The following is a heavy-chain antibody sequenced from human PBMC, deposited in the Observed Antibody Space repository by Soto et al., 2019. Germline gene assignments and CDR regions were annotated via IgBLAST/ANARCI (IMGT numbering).Heavy chain of an antibody. CDR2: IYSGGST. CDR1: GFTVSSNY. Sequence: EVQLVESGGGLVQPGGSLRLSCEASGFTVSSNYMSWVRQAPGKGLEWVSVIYSGGSTYYADSVKGRFTISRDNSKNTLYLQMNSLRAEDTAVYYCASVVVVAATDGMDVWGQGTTVTVSS. V-gene: IGHV3-66*01. CDR3: ASVVVVAATDGMDV. D-gene: IGHD2-15*01. J-gene: IGHJ6*02.